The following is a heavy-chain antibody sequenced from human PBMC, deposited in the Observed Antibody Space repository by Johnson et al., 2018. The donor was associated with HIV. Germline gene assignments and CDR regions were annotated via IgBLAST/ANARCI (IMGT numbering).Heavy chain of an antibody. Sequence: VRLVESGGGLVKPGGSRRLACVASGFSFSDYYMSWIRQAPGKGLGWVGVIRSNAYGGTTESAAAVKGRFTISRDDSKSIAYLQMNSLRAEDTAVYYCARGGYGEVFDIWGQGTMVTVSS. V-gene: IGHV3-71*02. CDR1: GFSFSDYY. D-gene: IGHD4-17*01. CDR3: ARGGYGEVFDI. CDR2: IRSNAYGGTT. J-gene: IGHJ3*02.